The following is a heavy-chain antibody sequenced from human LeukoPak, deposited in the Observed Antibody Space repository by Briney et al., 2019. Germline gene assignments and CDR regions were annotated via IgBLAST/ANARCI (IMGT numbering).Heavy chain of an antibody. CDR1: AGTISSSSHH. CDR3: VRHDGRGGNTMGALDS. D-gene: IGHD3-3*01. CDR2: IYYGRTA. Sequence: SETLSLTCTVSAGTISSSSHHWGWIRQSPGKGLEWIGAIYYGRTAYYNPSLNSRVTISVATSTNQFSLQLNSVTAADTAVYYCVRHDGRGGNTMGALDSWGQGSLVTVSS. V-gene: IGHV4-39*01. J-gene: IGHJ4*02.